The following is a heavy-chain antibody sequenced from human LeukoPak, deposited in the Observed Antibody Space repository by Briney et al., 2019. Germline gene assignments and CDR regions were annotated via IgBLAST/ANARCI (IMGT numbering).Heavy chain of an antibody. CDR2: ISKTGRGI. J-gene: IGHJ4*02. CDR3: AKDGITTRPGGFYFDY. V-gene: IGHV3-11*04. Sequence: GGSLRLSCAASGFNFSDYFMSWIRQSPGKGLQWLAYISKTGRGIEYAEPVRGRFTISRDNSKSTLYLQMNSLRREDTAVYYCAKDGITTRPGGFYFDYWGQGTLVTVSS. D-gene: IGHD6-6*01. CDR1: GFNFSDYF.